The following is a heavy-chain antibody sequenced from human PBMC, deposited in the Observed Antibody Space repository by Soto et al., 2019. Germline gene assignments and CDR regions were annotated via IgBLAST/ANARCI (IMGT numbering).Heavy chain of an antibody. J-gene: IGHJ3*02. CDR2: ITSSNIAM. CDR1: GFTFSDYD. CDR3: ARRIATAGEHAFDI. D-gene: IGHD6-13*01. Sequence: GGSLRLSGAASGFTFSDYDMSWIRQAPGKGLEWVSYITSSNIAMYYADSVKGRFTISRDNAKNSLYLQMNSLRAEDTAVHYCARRIATAGEHAFDIWGQGIMVTV. V-gene: IGHV3-11*01.